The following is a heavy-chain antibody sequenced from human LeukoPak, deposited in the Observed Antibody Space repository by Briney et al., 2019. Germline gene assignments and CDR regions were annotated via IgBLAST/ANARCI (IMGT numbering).Heavy chain of an antibody. J-gene: IGHJ4*02. CDR1: GFTFSSYE. CDR2: ISTSGSTM. Sequence: PGGSLRLSCAASGFTFSSYEMNWVRQAPGKGLGWVSYISTSGSTMYYADSVKGRFTISRDNAKNSLYLQMNSLRAEDTAVYYCARDGPVVTTPFDNWGQGTLVTVSS. CDR3: ARDGPVVTTPFDN. D-gene: IGHD4-23*01. V-gene: IGHV3-48*03.